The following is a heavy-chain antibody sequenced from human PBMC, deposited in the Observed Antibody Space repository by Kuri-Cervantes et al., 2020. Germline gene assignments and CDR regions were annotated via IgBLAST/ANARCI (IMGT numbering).Heavy chain of an antibody. CDR1: GFTFTSFG. D-gene: IGHD4/OR15-4a*01. V-gene: IGHV3-33*01. Sequence: LTCAASGFTFTSFGMHWVRQAPGKGLEWVAVIWLDGTKKYYTDSVRGRFTISRDNSKNTVDLQMNSLRVEDTAVYYCVRDNSNDYGQDHSFDVWGQGTVVTVSS. CDR2: IWLDGTKK. J-gene: IGHJ3*01. CDR3: VRDNSNDYGQDHSFDV.